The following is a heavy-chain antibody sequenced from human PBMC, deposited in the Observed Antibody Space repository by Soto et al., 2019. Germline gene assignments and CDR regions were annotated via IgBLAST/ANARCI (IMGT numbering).Heavy chain of an antibody. V-gene: IGHV3-23*01. CDR3: AKPDGATYNFRY. Sequence: DVQLLESGGSLVQPGGSLRLSCAASGFTFNTNSMSWVRQAPGKGLEWVSAISSSGGSTYYADSVKGQFIISRDNSQNTLYLQMNSLRAEDTAVYYCAKPDGATYNFRYWGQGTLVTVSS. CDR2: ISSSGGST. CDR1: GFTFNTNS. J-gene: IGHJ4*02. D-gene: IGHD1-1*01.